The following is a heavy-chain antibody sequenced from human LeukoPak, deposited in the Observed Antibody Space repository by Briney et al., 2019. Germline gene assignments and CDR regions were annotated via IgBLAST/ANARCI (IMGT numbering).Heavy chain of an antibody. CDR2: IYTSGST. Sequence: PSETLSLTCTVSGGSISIYYWSWIRQPAGKGLEWIGRIYTSGSTNYNPSLKGRVTMSVDTSKNQFSLKLSSVTAADTAVYYCARFSSIAAAFDYWGQGTLVTVSS. J-gene: IGHJ4*02. V-gene: IGHV4-4*07. D-gene: IGHD6-13*01. CDR3: ARFSSIAAAFDY. CDR1: GGSISIYY.